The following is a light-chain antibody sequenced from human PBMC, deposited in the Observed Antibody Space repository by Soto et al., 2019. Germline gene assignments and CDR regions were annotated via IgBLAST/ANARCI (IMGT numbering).Light chain of an antibody. V-gene: IGKV1-5*01. J-gene: IGKJ1*01. CDR2: DAS. CDR1: QSISSW. Sequence: DIQMPQSPATLSASVGESATITCRATQSISSWLAWYQQKPGKAPKLLIYDASSWESGVPSRFSGSGSGTEFTLTISSLQPDDFATYYCQQYNSYSRTFGEGTKVDIK. CDR3: QQYNSYSRT.